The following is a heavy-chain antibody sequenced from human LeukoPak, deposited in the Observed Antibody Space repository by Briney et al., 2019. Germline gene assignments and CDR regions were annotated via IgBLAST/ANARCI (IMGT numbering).Heavy chain of an antibody. CDR1: GFTFSSYA. J-gene: IGHJ5*02. CDR3: ARDFWGGHNWFDP. D-gene: IGHD3-3*01. Sequence: GGSLRLSCTASGFTFSSYAMHWVRQAPGKGLEWVTVVSYHGSNKYYADSVKGRFTVSRDNSKNTVYLQMNSLRTDDTAVYYCARDFWGGHNWFDPWGQGTLVTVSS. CDR2: VSYHGSNK. V-gene: IGHV3-30-3*01.